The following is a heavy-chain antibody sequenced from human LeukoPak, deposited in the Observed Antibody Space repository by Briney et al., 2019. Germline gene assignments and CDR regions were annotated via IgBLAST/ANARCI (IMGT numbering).Heavy chain of an antibody. CDR2: IYYSGST. J-gene: IGHJ6*02. D-gene: IGHD2-8*01. Sequence: KASETLSLTCTVSGGSISSSGYYWGWIRQPPGKGLEWIGYIYYSGSTNYNPSLKSRVTISVDTSKNQFSLKLSSVTAADTAVYYCARDWKYCTNGVCSEGYYYGMDVWGQGTTVTVSS. CDR1: GGSISSSGYY. CDR3: ARDWKYCTNGVCSEGYYYGMDV. V-gene: IGHV4-61*08.